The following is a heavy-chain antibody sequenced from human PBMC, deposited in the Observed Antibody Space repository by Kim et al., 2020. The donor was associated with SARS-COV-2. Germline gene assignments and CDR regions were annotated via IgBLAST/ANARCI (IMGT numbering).Heavy chain of an antibody. CDR1: RFTFSTYD. Sequence: GGSLRLSCAASRFTFSTYDMNWVRQAPGKGLEWVSAISASGRDTYYADSVKGRFTVSRDNSKNTLYLQMNSLRAGDTAVYYCARRFRASITYCDYWGQGT. CDR2: ISASGRDT. CDR3: ARRFRASITYCDY. D-gene: IGHD3-10*01. J-gene: IGHJ4*02. V-gene: IGHV3-23*01.